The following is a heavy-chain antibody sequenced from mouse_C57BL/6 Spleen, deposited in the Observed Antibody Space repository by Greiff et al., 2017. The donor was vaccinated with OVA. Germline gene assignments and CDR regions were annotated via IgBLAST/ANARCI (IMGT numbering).Heavy chain of an antibody. J-gene: IGHJ2*01. CDR2: IYPSDSET. CDR3: ATTALDY. CDR1: GYTFTSYW. Sequence: VQLQQPGAELVRPGSSVKLSCKASGYTFTSYWMDWVKQRPGQGLEWIGNIYPSDSETHYNQKFKDKATLTVDKSSTTAYMQLSSLASEDSAVYYCATTALDYWGQGTTLTVSA. V-gene: IGHV1-61*01. D-gene: IGHD1-2*01.